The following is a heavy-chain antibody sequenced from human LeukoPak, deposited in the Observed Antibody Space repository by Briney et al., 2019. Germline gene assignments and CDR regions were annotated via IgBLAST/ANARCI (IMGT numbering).Heavy chain of an antibody. CDR3: AREGVLAARSWFDP. J-gene: IGHJ5*02. CDR2: ISSSSSYI. Sequence: GGSLRLSCAASGFTFSSYSMNWVRQAPGKGLEWVSSISSSSSYIYYADSVKGRFTISRDNAKNSLYLQMNSLRAEDTAVYYCAREGVLAARSWFDPWGQGTLVTVSS. V-gene: IGHV3-21*01. D-gene: IGHD2-2*01. CDR1: GFTFSSYS.